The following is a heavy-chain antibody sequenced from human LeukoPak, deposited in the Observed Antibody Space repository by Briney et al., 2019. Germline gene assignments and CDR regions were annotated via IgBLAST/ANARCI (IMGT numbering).Heavy chain of an antibody. J-gene: IGHJ4*02. D-gene: IGHD6-19*01. V-gene: IGHV3-23*01. CDR3: AHNTSAWSFDS. Sequence: GESLRLSCAASGFTFSTYAMSWVRQAPGEGLEWGSAISGSGVGTYYADSVKGRFTISRDNSKNTLFLQMYSLRAEDTAIYYCAHNTSAWSFDSWGQGTLVTVSS. CDR2: ISGSGVGT. CDR1: GFTFSTYA.